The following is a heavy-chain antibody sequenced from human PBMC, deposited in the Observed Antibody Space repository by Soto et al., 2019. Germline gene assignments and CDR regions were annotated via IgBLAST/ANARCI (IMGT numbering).Heavy chain of an antibody. V-gene: IGHV1-69*06. D-gene: IGHD3-10*02. CDR2: IIPIFGTS. CDR3: ERYSLSDVFGESMSYGWFDP. Sequence: QVQLVQSGAEVKKPGSSVKVSCKASGGTFSSYAISWLRQAPGQGLEWMGGIIPIFGTSNYAQKFQGRVTITADKSSNTAYMELSSLRSEDTAVYYCERYSLSDVFGESMSYGWFDPWGQGSLVTVSS. CDR1: GGTFSSYA. J-gene: IGHJ5*02.